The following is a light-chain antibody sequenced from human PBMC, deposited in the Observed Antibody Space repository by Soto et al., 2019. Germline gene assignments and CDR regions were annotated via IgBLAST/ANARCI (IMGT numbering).Light chain of an antibody. V-gene: IGLV1-40*01. Sequence: QSLLTQPPSVAGAPGQRVTISCTGNNSNLGAGYDVHWYQQLPGAAPKLVIFGNRNRPSGVPERFSGSKSGTSASLAITGLQAEDEADYYCQAYDYSLTAFVFGGGTKVTVL. J-gene: IGLJ3*02. CDR2: GNR. CDR1: NSNLGAGYD. CDR3: QAYDYSLTAFV.